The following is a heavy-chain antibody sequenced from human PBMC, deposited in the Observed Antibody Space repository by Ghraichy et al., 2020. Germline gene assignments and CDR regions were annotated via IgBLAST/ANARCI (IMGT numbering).Heavy chain of an antibody. CDR3: ARGNWGYFDH. Sequence: SCAASGFTFSIYGMHWVRQAPGKGLKWVAFIGYDGSNKYYADSVKGRFTISRDNSKNTLHLQMNSLRAEDTAVYYCARGNWGYFDHWGQGTPVTVSS. V-gene: IGHV3-30*02. CDR2: IGYDGSNK. J-gene: IGHJ4*02. D-gene: IGHD3-16*01. CDR1: GFTFSIYG.